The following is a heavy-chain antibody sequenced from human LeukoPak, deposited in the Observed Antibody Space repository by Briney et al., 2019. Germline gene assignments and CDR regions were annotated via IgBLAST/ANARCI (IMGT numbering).Heavy chain of an antibody. CDR2: ISSSSRTM. CDR3: AIDRWHDGFDS. J-gene: IGHJ4*02. V-gene: IGHV3-48*02. D-gene: IGHD1-1*01. Sequence: PGGSLRLSYAPSGFTFSRYSMNWLRQAPGKGLEWVSYISSSSRTMYYADSVKGRFTISRDNAKNSLYLQMNSLRDDDTAVYYCAIDRWHDGFDSWGQGTLVTVSS. CDR1: GFTFSRYS.